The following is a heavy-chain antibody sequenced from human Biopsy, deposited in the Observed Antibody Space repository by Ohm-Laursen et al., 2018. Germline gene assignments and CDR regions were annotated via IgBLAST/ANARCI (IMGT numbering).Heavy chain of an antibody. Sequence: ASVKVSCNASGYNFPTHYMHWVRQAPGQGLEWMAMINPRSGSTFYAQKFQDRVTMTRDTSTSTVYMELSSLRSEDTAVYYCARDVEGFYSYAMDVWGQGTTVTVSS. J-gene: IGHJ6*02. D-gene: IGHD5-24*01. CDR2: INPRSGST. CDR3: ARDVEGFYSYAMDV. CDR1: GYNFPTHY. V-gene: IGHV1-46*01.